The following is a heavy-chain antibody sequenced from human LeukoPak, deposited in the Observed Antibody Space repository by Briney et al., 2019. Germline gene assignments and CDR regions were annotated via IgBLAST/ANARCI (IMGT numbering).Heavy chain of an antibody. Sequence: SETLSLTCTVSGDSISSYYWSWIRQPPGKGLEWIGYIYYSGSTNYNPSLKSRVTISVDTSKNQFSLKLSSVTAADTAVYYCARGIYYDSSGYYPYYYYYYGMDVWGRGTTVTVSS. CDR2: IYYSGST. CDR1: GDSISSYY. CDR3: ARGIYYDSSGYYPYYYYYYGMDV. J-gene: IGHJ6*02. D-gene: IGHD3-22*01. V-gene: IGHV4-59*01.